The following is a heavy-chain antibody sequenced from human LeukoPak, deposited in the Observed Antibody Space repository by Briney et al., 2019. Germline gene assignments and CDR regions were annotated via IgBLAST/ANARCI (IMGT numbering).Heavy chain of an antibody. J-gene: IGHJ3*02. D-gene: IGHD6-19*01. CDR2: IGNSGHTL. CDR3: AKDQYSSGRDAFDI. V-gene: IGHV3-21*04. CDR1: GFSFRTYS. Sequence: PGGSLRLSCVVSGFSFRTYSMNWVRQAPGKGLEWVSSIGNSGHTLYYADSVKGRFTISRDTAKNSLYLQMNSLRAEDTALYYCAKDQYSSGRDAFDIWGQGTMVTVSS.